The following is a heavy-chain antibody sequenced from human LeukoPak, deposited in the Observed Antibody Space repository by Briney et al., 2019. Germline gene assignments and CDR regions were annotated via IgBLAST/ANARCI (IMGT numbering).Heavy chain of an antibody. CDR1: GFSFDDYA. CDR2: ITSRGSTI. V-gene: IGHV3-48*03. CDR3: ATSSAYYYFDFDY. D-gene: IGHD3-22*01. J-gene: IGHJ4*02. Sequence: GGSLRLSCAASGFSFDDYAMNWVRQAPGKGLEWVSYITSRGSTIYYADSVKGRFTMSRDNAKNSLYLQMNSLRAEDTAVYYCATSSAYYYFDFDYWGQGTLVTVSS.